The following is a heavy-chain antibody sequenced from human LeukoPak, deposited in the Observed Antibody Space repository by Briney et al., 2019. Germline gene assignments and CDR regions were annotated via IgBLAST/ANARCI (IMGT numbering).Heavy chain of an antibody. CDR3: ARDGVSGIDY. V-gene: IGHV3-33*01. Sequence: PGGSLRLSCAASGFSLTTYGTHWLRQAPGKGLEWVAVIWYDGSRKFYGDSVKGRFTVSRDTSENTMYLQMNTLRVDDTAVYYCARDGVSGIDYWGQGTLVTVSS. CDR1: GFSLTTYG. J-gene: IGHJ4*02. CDR2: IWYDGSRK. D-gene: IGHD3-16*01.